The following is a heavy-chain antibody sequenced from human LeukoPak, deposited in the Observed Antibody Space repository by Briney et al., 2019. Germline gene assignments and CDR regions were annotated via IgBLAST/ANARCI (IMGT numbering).Heavy chain of an antibody. CDR3: ARTKPAVAATPDY. V-gene: IGHV1-2*02. CDR2: INPNSGGT. D-gene: IGHD2-15*01. CDR1: GYTFTGYY. Sequence: ASVKVSCKASGYTFTGYYMRWVRQAPGQGLEWMGWINPNSGGTNYAQKFQGRVTMTRDTSISTAYMELSRLRSDDTAVYYCARTKPAVAATPDYWGQGTLVTVSS. J-gene: IGHJ4*02.